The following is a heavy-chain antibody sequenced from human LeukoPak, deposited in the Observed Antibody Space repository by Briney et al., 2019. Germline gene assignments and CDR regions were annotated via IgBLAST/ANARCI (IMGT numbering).Heavy chain of an antibody. CDR1: GGSISSYY. CDR3: ARGYAWGSYRPFDY. V-gene: IGHV4-59*01. Sequence: PSETLSLTCTVSGGSISSYYWSWIRQPPGKGLEWIGYIYYSGSTNYNPSLKSRVTISVDTSKNQFSLKLSSVTAADTAVYYCARGYAWGSYRPFDYWGQGTLVTVSS. CDR2: IYYSGST. D-gene: IGHD3-16*02. J-gene: IGHJ4*02.